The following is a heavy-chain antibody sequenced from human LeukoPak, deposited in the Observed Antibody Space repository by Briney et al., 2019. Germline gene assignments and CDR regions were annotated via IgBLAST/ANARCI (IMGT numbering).Heavy chain of an antibody. CDR2: IYTSGST. CDR1: GGSISSGSYY. CDR3: ARRTDFWSGYSNWFDP. Sequence: SQTLSLTCTVSGGSISSGSYYWSWIRQPAGKGLEWIGRIYTSGSTNYNPSLKSRVTISVDTSKNQFSLKLSSVTAADTAVYYCARRTDFWSGYSNWFDPWGQGTLVTVSS. J-gene: IGHJ5*02. D-gene: IGHD3-3*01. V-gene: IGHV4-61*02.